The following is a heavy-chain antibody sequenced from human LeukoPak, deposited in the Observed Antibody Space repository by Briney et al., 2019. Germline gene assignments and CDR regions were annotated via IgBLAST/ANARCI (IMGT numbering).Heavy chain of an antibody. CDR1: GGSISSYY. D-gene: IGHD3-16*02. J-gene: IGHJ4*02. V-gene: IGHV4-59*01. CDR3: ARAKYPGELSH. CDR2: IYYSGST. Sequence: SETLSLTCTVYGGSISSYYWSWIRQPPGKGLEWIGYIYYSGSTNYNPSLKSRVTISVDTSKNQFSLKLSSVTAADTAVYYCARAKYPGELSHWGQGTLVTVSS.